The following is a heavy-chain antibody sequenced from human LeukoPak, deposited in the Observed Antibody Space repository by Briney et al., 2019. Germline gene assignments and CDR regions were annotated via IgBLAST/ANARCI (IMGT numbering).Heavy chain of an antibody. J-gene: IGHJ6*03. CDR1: GYSITSAYY. V-gene: IGHV4-38-2*02. D-gene: IGHD3-9*01. CDR2: FFLKGST. Sequence: SETLSLTCTVSGYSITSAYYWGWIRQPPGKGLEWIGSFFLKGSTYYNPSLKSRVTISVDTSKNQFSLKLSSVTAADTAVYYCARGGYYDILTGYYRHYYYYMDVWGKGTTVTISS. CDR3: ARGGYYDILTGYYRHYYYYMDV.